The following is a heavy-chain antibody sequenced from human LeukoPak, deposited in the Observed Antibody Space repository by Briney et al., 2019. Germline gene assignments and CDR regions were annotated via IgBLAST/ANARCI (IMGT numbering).Heavy chain of an antibody. CDR3: ARGRGVATISPFFDY. Sequence: GGYLRRSCAASGFTFSDYYMSWIRQAPGNGLEWVSYISSSGSTIYYADSVKGRFTISRDNAKNSLYLQMNSLRAENTAVYYCARGRGVATISPFFDYWGQGTLVTVSS. J-gene: IGHJ4*02. D-gene: IGHD5-12*01. CDR2: ISSSGSTI. V-gene: IGHV3-11*01. CDR1: GFTFSDYY.